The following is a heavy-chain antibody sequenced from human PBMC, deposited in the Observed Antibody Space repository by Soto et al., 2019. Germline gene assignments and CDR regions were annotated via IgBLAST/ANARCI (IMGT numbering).Heavy chain of an antibody. J-gene: IGHJ4*02. CDR3: GKVGRVGGGSRPLGY. CDR2: ISGSGGSE. D-gene: IGHD2-15*01. CDR1: GFTFSSYA. V-gene: IGHV3-23*01. Sequence: EVQLLESGGGLVQPGGSLRLSCAASGFTFSSYAMTWVRQAPGKGLEWVSGISGSGGSEYYADSVQGRFTISRDNSKNTLYLQMNSLRADDTAVYYCGKVGRVGGGSRPLGYWGQGTLVTVSS.